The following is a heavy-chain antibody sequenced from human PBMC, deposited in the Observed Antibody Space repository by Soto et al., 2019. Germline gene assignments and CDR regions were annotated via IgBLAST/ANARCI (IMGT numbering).Heavy chain of an antibody. Sequence: GGSLRLSCAASEFTFSNYAMSWVRQAPGKGLEWVSSISDNGGRTYYADSVKGRFTISRGNSKNTLFLQMNSLRAEDAAVYYCARVGCSSSSCSGYYYYYYMDVWGKGTTVTVSS. D-gene: IGHD2-2*01. J-gene: IGHJ6*03. CDR3: ARVGCSSSSCSGYYYYYYMDV. CDR2: ISDNGGRT. CDR1: EFTFSNYA. V-gene: IGHV3-23*01.